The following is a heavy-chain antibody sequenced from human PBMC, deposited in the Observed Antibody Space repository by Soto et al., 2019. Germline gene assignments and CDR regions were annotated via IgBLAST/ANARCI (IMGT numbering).Heavy chain of an antibody. CDR2: IVVGSGNT. CDR3: ARAAYYYESSGYYPGDY. V-gene: IGHV1-58*01. Sequence: SVKVSCKASGFTFTSSAEQWVRQARGQRLEWIGWIVVGSGNTNYAQKFQERVTITRDMSTSTAYMEVSSLRSEDTAVYYCARAAYYYESSGYYPGDYWGQGTLVTVSS. D-gene: IGHD3-22*01. J-gene: IGHJ4*02. CDR1: GFTFTSSA.